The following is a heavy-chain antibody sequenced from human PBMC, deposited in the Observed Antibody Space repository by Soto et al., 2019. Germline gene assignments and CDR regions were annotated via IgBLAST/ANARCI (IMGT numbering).Heavy chain of an antibody. Sequence: EVQMVESGGGLVQPGGSLRLSCAGSGFTFSTYNMDWVRQAPGKGLEWISYITNTGETIYYADSVRGRFTISRDNAKNPLFLAMNRPRDEDTGGYYCARDGDRGYDMDVWGQGTTVTVSS. CDR3: ARDGDRGYDMDV. CDR2: ITNTGETI. V-gene: IGHV3-48*02. J-gene: IGHJ6*02. CDR1: GFTFSTYN.